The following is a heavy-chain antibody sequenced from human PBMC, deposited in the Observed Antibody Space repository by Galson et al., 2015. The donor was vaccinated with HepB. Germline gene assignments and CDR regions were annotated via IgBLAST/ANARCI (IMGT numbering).Heavy chain of an antibody. CDR3: ARDQHDYVWGSYRYAFDI. D-gene: IGHD3-16*02. Sequence: SLRLSCAASGFTFSSYAMHWVRQAPGKGLEWVAVISYDGSNKYYADSVKGRFTISRDNSKNTLYLQMNSLRAEDTAVYYCARDQHDYVWGSYRYAFDIWGQGTMVTVSS. J-gene: IGHJ3*02. CDR2: ISYDGSNK. V-gene: IGHV3-30-3*01. CDR1: GFTFSSYA.